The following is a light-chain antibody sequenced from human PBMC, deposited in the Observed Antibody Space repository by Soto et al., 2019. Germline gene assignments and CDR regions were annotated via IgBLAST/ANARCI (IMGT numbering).Light chain of an antibody. V-gene: IGLV2-14*01. CDR1: SSDVGGFNY. CDR3: SSYTSSNTLAEV. CDR2: DVT. Sequence: QSALTQPASVSGSPGQSITISCTGTSSDVGGFNYVSWYQQRPGKAPKLIIYDVTNRPSGVSDRFSGSKSGNTASLTISGLHAEDEADYYCSSYTSSNTLAEVFGGGTKVTVL. J-gene: IGLJ2*01.